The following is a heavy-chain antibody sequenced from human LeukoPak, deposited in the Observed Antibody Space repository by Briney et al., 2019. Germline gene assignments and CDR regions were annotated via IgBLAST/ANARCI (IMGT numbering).Heavy chain of an antibody. J-gene: IGHJ6*03. CDR3: ARDVGESSSWPYYYYYYYMDV. CDR1: GFTFSSYW. V-gene: IGHV3-74*01. CDR2: INSDGSST. D-gene: IGHD6-13*01. Sequence: GGSLRLSCAASGFTFSSYWMHWVRHAPGKGLVWVSRINSDGSSTSYADSVKGRFTISRDNAKNTLYLQMNSLRAEDTAVYYCARDVGESSSWPYYYYYYYMDVWGKGTTVTVSS.